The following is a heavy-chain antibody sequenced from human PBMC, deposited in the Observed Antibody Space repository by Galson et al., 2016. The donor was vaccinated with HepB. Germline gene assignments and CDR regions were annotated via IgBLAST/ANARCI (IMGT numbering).Heavy chain of an antibody. J-gene: IGHJ4*02. V-gene: IGHV3-23*01. Sequence: SLRLSCAASGFSFNTYWMSWVRQAPGKGLEWVSAVSGSGDNTYYADSVKGRFTISRDNSKTTLYLEMNSLRVEDTAVYFCANYLGYGSGRPGYFHSWGQGTLVTVSP. D-gene: IGHD3-10*01. CDR3: ANYLGYGSGRPGYFHS. CDR2: VSGSGDNT. CDR1: GFSFNTYW.